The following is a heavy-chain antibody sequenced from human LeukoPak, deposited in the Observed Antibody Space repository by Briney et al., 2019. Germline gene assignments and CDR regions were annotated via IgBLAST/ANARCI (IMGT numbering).Heavy chain of an antibody. J-gene: IGHJ5*02. CDR1: GYTLTAYY. CDR3: ARAMVRGVIIRQDNLGP. D-gene: IGHD3-10*01. V-gene: IGHV1-2*02. Sequence: ASVKVSCKASGYTLTAYYMHWVRQAPGQGLEWMGWINPNSGDTNYAQKFQGRVTMTRDTSISTAYMELSGLRSDDTAVYYCARAMVRGVIIRQDNLGPWGQGTLVTVSS. CDR2: INPNSGDT.